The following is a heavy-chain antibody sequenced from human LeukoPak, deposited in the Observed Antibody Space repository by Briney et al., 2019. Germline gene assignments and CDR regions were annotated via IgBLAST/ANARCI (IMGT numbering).Heavy chain of an antibody. CDR1: GFTFSSYG. J-gene: IGHJ4*02. Sequence: GGSLRLSCAASGFTFSSYGMSWVRQAPGKGLEWVSLISGSGSSTYYADSVKGRFTISRDNSKNTLHLQMNSLRAEDTAVYYCAKRGFIAGNPTDFDYWGQGTLVTVSS. CDR2: ISGSGSST. V-gene: IGHV3-23*01. D-gene: IGHD6-13*01. CDR3: AKRGFIAGNPTDFDY.